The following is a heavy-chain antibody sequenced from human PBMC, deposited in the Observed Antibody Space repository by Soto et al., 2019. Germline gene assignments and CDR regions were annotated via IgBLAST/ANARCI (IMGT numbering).Heavy chain of an antibody. CDR3: AKDSSYYYDSTGQDY. V-gene: IGHV3-23*01. CDR1: GFTFSSYA. CDR2: ISGSGGST. Sequence: GGSLRLSCAASGFTFSSYAMSWVRQAPGKGLEWVSAISGSGGSTYYADSVKGRFTISRDNSKNTLYLQMNSLRAEDTAVYYCAKDSSYYYDSTGQDYWGQGTLVTVSS. D-gene: IGHD3-22*01. J-gene: IGHJ4*02.